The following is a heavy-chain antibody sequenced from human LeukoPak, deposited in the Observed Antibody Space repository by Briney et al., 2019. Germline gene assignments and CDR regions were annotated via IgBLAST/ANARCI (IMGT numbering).Heavy chain of an antibody. Sequence: PGGSLRLSCAASGFTFSNYAMSWVRQAPGKGPEWVSAITSNGGNTGYADSVKGRFTISRDNSKNTLSLQMNSLRAEDTAVYYCAKDGRRSSLPWGQGTLVTVSS. J-gene: IGHJ4*02. CDR3: AKDGRRSSLP. D-gene: IGHD6-13*01. V-gene: IGHV3-23*01. CDR1: GFTFSNYA. CDR2: ITSNGGNT.